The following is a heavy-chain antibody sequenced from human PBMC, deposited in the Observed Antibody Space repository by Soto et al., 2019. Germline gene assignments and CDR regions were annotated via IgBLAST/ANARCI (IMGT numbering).Heavy chain of an antibody. CDR1: SGSISVTNVF. Sequence: SETLSLTCTVSSGSISVTNVFWGWVRQPPGKGLEWIGNIDYSGTAYFSPSLATRVTFHVDTSKNQFSLTLYSVTAADTAVYYCARITGRHLDYWGQGILVTVS. CDR2: IDYSGTA. V-gene: IGHV4-39*01. J-gene: IGHJ4*02. CDR3: ARITGRHLDY. D-gene: IGHD1-20*01.